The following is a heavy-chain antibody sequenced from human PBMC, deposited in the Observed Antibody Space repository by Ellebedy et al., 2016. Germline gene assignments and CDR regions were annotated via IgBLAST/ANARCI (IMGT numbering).Heavy chain of an antibody. CDR2: VRSGGTT. J-gene: IGHJ3*02. CDR1: GFSFSNAW. V-gene: IGHV3-15*01. CDR3: TTDSDYGEENAFDI. D-gene: IGHD4-17*01. Sequence: GESLKISCAASGFSFSNAWMSWVRQAPGKSLEWVGRVRSGGTTDLAAPVEGRFTMPRDDSTETAYLKMNSLKTADTAVYYCTTDSDYGEENAFDIWGQGTMVIVS.